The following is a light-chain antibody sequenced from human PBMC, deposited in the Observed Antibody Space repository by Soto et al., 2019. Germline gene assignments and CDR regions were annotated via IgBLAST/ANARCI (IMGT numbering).Light chain of an antibody. CDR2: LNSDGSH. J-gene: IGLJ2*01. CDR1: SGHSSYA. Sequence: QLVLTQSPSASASLGASVKLTCTLRSGHSSYAIAWHQQQPEKGPRYLMKLNSDGSHSKGDGIPDRFSGSSSGAERYLTISSIQSEDEADYYCQTWGTGIVVFGGGTKVTVL. CDR3: QTWGTGIVV. V-gene: IGLV4-69*01.